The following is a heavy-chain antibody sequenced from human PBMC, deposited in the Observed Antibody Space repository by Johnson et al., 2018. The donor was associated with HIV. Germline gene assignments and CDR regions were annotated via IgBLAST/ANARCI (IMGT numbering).Heavy chain of an antibody. D-gene: IGHD2-8*02. V-gene: IGHV3-30*02. CDR2: IRYDGSTK. J-gene: IGHJ3*02. CDR1: GFTFSSYG. CDR3: ARDLAYGDIVLVSAFDI. Sequence: QVQLVESGGGVVQPGGSLRLSCAASGFTFSSYGMHWVRQAPGKGLEWVAFIRYDGSTKYYADSVKGRFTISRDNSKNTLYLQMNSLRAEDTAVYYCARDLAYGDIVLVSAFDIWGQGTMVTVSS.